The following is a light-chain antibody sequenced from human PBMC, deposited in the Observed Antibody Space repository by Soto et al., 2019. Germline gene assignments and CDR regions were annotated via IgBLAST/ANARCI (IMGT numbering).Light chain of an antibody. J-gene: IGKJ2*01. CDR3: MQAIQSPRT. CDR2: FAS. V-gene: IGKV2-28*01. Sequence: DIVRTQSPLSLPVTPGEPASISCRSSHSLLHSNGYNSLDWYLQKPGQSPQLLIHFASNRASGVPDRFRGSGSGTDFTLKVSRVEAEDVGVYYCMQAIQSPRTFGQGTKLEIK. CDR1: HSLLHSNGYNS.